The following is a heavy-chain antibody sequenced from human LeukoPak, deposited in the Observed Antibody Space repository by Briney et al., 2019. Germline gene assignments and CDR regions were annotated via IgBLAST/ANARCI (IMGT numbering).Heavy chain of an antibody. CDR2: MNPNSGNT. J-gene: IGHJ1*01. V-gene: IGHV1-8*01. D-gene: IGHD3-22*01. Sequence: GASVKVSCKASGYTFTSYDINWVRQATGQGLVWMGWMNPNSGNTGYAQKFQGRVTMTRNTSISTAYMELSSLRSEDTAVYYCARGSNYYDSSGFSAHIQHWGQGTLVTVSS. CDR3: ARGSNYYDSSGFSAHIQH. CDR1: GYTFTSYD.